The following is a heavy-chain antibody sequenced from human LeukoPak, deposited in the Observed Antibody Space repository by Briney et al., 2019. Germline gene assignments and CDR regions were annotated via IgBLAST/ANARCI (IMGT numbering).Heavy chain of an antibody. CDR1: GFTFDDYA. J-gene: IGHJ4*02. D-gene: IGHD6-13*01. V-gene: IGHV3-9*03. Sequence: GGSLRLSCAASGFTFDDYAMHWVRQAPGKGLEWVSGISWNSGSIGYADSVKGRFTISRDNAKNSLYLQMNSLRAEDMALYYCAKADIAAASLDYWGQGTLVTVSS. CDR3: AKADIAAASLDY. CDR2: ISWNSGSI.